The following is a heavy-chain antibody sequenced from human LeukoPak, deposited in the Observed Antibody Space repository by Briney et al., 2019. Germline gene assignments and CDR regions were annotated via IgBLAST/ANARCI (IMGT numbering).Heavy chain of an antibody. CDR2: ISGSGGST. Sequence: PGGSLRLSCAASGFTFSSYGMSWVRQAPGKGLEWVSAISGSGGSTYYADSVKGRFTISRDNSKNTLYLQMNSLRAEDTAVYYCAKDRSIVGATPFDYWGQGPLVTVSS. J-gene: IGHJ4*02. V-gene: IGHV3-23*01. CDR1: GFTFSSYG. D-gene: IGHD1-26*01. CDR3: AKDRSIVGATPFDY.